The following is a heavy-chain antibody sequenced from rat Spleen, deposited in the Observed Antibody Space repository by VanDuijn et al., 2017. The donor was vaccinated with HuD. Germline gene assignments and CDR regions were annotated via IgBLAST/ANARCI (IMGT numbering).Heavy chain of an antibody. D-gene: IGHD1-1*01. V-gene: IGHV5-19*01. J-gene: IGHJ2*01. Sequence: EVQLVESGGGLVQPGGSLKLSCAASGFAFSSYGMNWVRQAPPKGLEWVASIINTGDSTYYPDSVKGRFTISRDNAKSTLYLQMNSLRSEDTATYYCASLNSGYYFDYWGQGVMVTVSS. CDR3: ASLNSGYYFDY. CDR2: IINTGDST. CDR1: GFAFSSYG.